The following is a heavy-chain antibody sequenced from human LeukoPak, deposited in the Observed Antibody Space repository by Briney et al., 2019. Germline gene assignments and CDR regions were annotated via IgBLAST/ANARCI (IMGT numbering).Heavy chain of an antibody. CDR1: GFTFSSYS. J-gene: IGHJ4*02. D-gene: IGHD3-10*01. V-gene: IGHV3-21*01. CDR3: ARDRVVLWFGESDNFDY. Sequence: KPGGSLRLSCAASGFTFSSYSMNWVRQAPGKGLEWVSSISSSSSYIYYADSVKGRFTISRDNAKNSLYLQMNSLRAEDTAVYYCARDRVVLWFGESDNFDYWGQGTLVTVSS. CDR2: ISSSSSYI.